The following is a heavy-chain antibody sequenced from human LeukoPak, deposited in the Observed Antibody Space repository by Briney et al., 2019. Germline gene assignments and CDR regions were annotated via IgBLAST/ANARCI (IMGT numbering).Heavy chain of an antibody. V-gene: IGHV3-30*18. D-gene: IGHD3-10*01. CDR3: AKDIWFGESAVDY. CDR1: GFTFSSYG. J-gene: IGHJ4*02. CDR2: ISYDGSNK. Sequence: PGGSLRLSCAASGFTFSSYGMHWVRQAPGKGLEWVAVISYDGSNKYYADSVKGRFTISRDNSKNTLYLQMNSLRAEDTAVYYCAKDIWFGESAVDYWGQGTLVTVSS.